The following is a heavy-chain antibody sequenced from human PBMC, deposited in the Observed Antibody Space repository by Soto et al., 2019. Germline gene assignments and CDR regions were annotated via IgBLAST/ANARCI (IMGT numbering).Heavy chain of an antibody. CDR2: ISDSGGST. V-gene: IGHV3-23*01. D-gene: IGHD2-2*01. Sequence: PGGSLRLSCAASGFTFSFYAMSWVRQATGKGLEWVSAISDSGGSTYSADSVKGRFTISRDNSKNTLYLQMNSLRAEDTAVYYCAKGSRSSRPYYFDYWGQGTPVTVSS. CDR3: AKGSRSSRPYYFDY. CDR1: GFTFSFYA. J-gene: IGHJ4*02.